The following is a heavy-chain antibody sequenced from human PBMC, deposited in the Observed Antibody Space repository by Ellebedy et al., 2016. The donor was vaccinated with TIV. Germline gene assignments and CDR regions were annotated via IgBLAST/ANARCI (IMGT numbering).Heavy chain of an antibody. Sequence: SGPTLVKPTQTLTLTCTFSGFSLSTSGVGVGWIRQPPGKALEWLALIYWDDDKRYSPSLKSRLTITKDTSKNQVVLTMTNMDPVDTATYYCAHAITMVRGVKNWFDPWGQGTLVTVSS. CDR1: GFSLSTSGVG. CDR2: IYWDDDK. CDR3: AHAITMVRGVKNWFDP. J-gene: IGHJ5*02. D-gene: IGHD3-10*01. V-gene: IGHV2-5*02.